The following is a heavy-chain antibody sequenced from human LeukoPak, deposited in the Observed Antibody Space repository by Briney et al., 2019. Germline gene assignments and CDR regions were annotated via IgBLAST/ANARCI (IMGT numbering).Heavy chain of an antibody. CDR2: IKSKTNGGTT. CDR1: GFTFDNAW. CDR3: TTTPYYDILTGHYYFDY. Sequence: GGSLRLSCAASGFTFDNAWMSWVRQAPGKGLEWVGRIKSKTNGGTTDYAAPVKGRFIISRDDSKTTLSLQMNSLKTKDTAVYYCTTTPYYDILTGHYYFDYWGQGTLVTVSS. V-gene: IGHV3-15*01. D-gene: IGHD3-9*01. J-gene: IGHJ4*02.